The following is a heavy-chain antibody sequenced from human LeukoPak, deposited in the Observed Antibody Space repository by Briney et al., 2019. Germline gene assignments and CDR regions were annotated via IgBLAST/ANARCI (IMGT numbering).Heavy chain of an antibody. CDR1: GYTFTSYG. CDR3: ARDWGSMKVIADY. CDR2: ISSNSDNT. V-gene: IGHV1-18*01. Sequence: ASVKASCKATGYTFTSYGISWVRQAPGHGLEWMGWISSNSDNTNYAQKLQGRVTMTTDTSTSTAYMELRSLRSDDTALYFCARDWGSMKVIADYWSQGTLVTVSS. J-gene: IGHJ4*02. D-gene: IGHD3-22*01.